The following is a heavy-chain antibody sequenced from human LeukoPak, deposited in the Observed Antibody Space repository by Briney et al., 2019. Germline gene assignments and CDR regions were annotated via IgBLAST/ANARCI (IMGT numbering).Heavy chain of an antibody. CDR1: GGSFSGYY. CDR2: INHSGST. D-gene: IGHD3-16*01. J-gene: IGHJ6*02. V-gene: IGHV4-34*01. CDR3: ARGYGQLVFGYHYYGMDV. Sequence: SETLSLTCAVYGGSFSGYYWSWIRQPPGKGLEWIGEINHSGSTNYNPSLKSRVTISVDTSKNQFSLKLSSVTAADTAVYYCARGYGQLVFGYHYYGMDVWGQGTTVAVSS.